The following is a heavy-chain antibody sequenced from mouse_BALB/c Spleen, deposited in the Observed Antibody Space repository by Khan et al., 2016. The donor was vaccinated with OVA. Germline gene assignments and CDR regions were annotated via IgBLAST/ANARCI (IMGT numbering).Heavy chain of an antibody. J-gene: IGHJ3*01. CDR2: VSTGGHYT. Sequence: EVELVESGGDIVKPGGSLKLSCAASGFTFSTYGMSWVRQTPDKRLEWVATVSTGGHYTYYTDTVKGRFTISRDNAKNTLYLQMSSLGSEDTAIFSCARLAYYYDSEGFAYWGQGTLVTVSA. V-gene: IGHV5-6*01. CDR3: ARLAYYYDSEGFAY. CDR1: GFTFSTYG. D-gene: IGHD1-1*01.